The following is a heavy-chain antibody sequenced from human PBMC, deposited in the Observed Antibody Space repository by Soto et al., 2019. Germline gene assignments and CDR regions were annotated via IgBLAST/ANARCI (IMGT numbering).Heavy chain of an antibody. CDR1: GFTFSSYA. CDR3: ARGYDFWSGYLDY. V-gene: IGHV3-30-3*01. J-gene: IGHJ4*02. CDR2: ISYDGSNK. Sequence: GGSLRLSCAASGFTFSSYAMHWVRQAPGKGLEWVAVISYDGSNKYYADSVKGRFTISRDNSKNTLYLQMNSLRAEDTAVYYCARGYDFWSGYLDYWSQGTLVTVSS. D-gene: IGHD3-3*01.